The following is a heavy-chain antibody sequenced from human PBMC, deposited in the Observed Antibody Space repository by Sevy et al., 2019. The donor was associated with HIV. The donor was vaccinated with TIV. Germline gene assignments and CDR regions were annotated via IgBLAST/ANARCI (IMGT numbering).Heavy chain of an antibody. CDR1: GFTFSDCY. V-gene: IGHV3-11*06. Sequence: GSLRLSCAASGFTFSDCYMSWIRQAPGKGLEWVSYISSSSSYTNYADSVKGRFTISRDNAKNSLYLQMNSLRAEDTAVYYCARDTPDFWSGYYYYYGMDVWGQGTTVTVSS. CDR2: ISSSSSYT. D-gene: IGHD3-3*01. J-gene: IGHJ6*02. CDR3: ARDTPDFWSGYYYYYGMDV.